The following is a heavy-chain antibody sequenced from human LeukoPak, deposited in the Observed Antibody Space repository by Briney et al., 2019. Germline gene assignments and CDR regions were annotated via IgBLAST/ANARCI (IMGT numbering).Heavy chain of an antibody. D-gene: IGHD5-12*01. V-gene: IGHV3-23*01. CDR3: ARGRSAYGLNFDY. Sequence: PSETLSLTCTVSGGSISSYYWSWVRQAPGKGLEWVSAISASGGSTYYADSVKGRFTISRDNSKNTLYLQMNSLRDEDTAVYFCARGRSAYGLNFDYWGQGTLVTVSS. CDR1: GGSISSYY. J-gene: IGHJ4*02. CDR2: ISASGGST.